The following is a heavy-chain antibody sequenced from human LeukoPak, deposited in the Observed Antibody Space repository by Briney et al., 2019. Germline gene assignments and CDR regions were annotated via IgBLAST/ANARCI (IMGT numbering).Heavy chain of an antibody. CDR1: GLTFDDYA. CDR2: ISWNSGSI. Sequence: PGGSLRLSCAASGLTFDDYAMHWVRQAPGKGLEWVSGISWNSGSIGYADSVKSRFTISRDNAKNSLYLQMNSLRAEDTAVYYCARDPGLLPPNYYGMDVWGQGTTVTVSS. CDR3: ARDPGLLPPNYYGMDV. J-gene: IGHJ6*02. V-gene: IGHV3-9*01. D-gene: IGHD3-10*01.